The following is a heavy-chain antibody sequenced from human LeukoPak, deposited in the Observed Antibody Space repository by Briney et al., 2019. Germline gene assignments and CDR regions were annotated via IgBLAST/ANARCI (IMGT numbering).Heavy chain of an antibody. CDR3: ARAYMTATRHFDY. D-gene: IGHD2-21*02. J-gene: IGHJ4*02. CDR1: GYTFTVYA. Sequence: SVKVSCKASGYTFTVYAMNWVRQAPGQGLEWMGGIIPIFGSANYAQKFQGRVTITADESTSTAYMELSSLRSEDTAMYYCARAYMTATRHFDYWGQGTLVTVSS. CDR2: IIPIFGSA. V-gene: IGHV1-69*13.